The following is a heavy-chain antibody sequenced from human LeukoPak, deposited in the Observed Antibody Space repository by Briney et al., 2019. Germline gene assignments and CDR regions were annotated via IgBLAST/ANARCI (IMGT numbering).Heavy chain of an antibody. CDR1: GYTFTSYY. CDR2: INPSGGST. D-gene: IGHD3-10*01. CDR3: ARDRGLFSMTIYYYYGMDV. J-gene: IGHJ6*02. V-gene: IGHV1-46*01. Sequence: ASVKVSCKASGYTFTSYYMHWVRQAPGQGLEWMGIINPSGGSTSYAQKFQGRVTMTRDTSTSTVYMELSSLRSEDTAVYYCARDRGLFSMTIYYYYGMDVWGQGTTVTVSS.